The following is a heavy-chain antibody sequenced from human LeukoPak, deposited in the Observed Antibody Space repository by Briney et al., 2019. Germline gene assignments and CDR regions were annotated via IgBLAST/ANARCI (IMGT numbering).Heavy chain of an antibody. Sequence: GASLRLSCAASGFTFSSYAMSWVRQAPGKGLEWVSAISGSGGSTYYADSVKGRFTISRDNSKNTLYLQMNSLRAEDTAVYYCAKWGFYGDYGDYRGQGTLVTVSS. V-gene: IGHV3-23*01. D-gene: IGHD4-17*01. J-gene: IGHJ4*02. CDR1: GFTFSSYA. CDR2: ISGSGGST. CDR3: AKWGFYGDYGDY.